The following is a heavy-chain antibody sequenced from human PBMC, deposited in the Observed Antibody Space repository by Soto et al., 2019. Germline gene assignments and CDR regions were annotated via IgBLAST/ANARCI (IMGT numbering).Heavy chain of an antibody. V-gene: IGHV3-23*01. D-gene: IGHD3-3*01. J-gene: IGHJ6*03. CDR1: GFTFSSYA. CDR2: ISGSGGST. CDR3: AKDLLNTIFGVVTDYYYYYMDV. Sequence: PGGSLRLSCAASGFTFSSYAMSWVRQAPGKGLEWVSAISGSGGSTYYADSVKGRFTISRDNSKNTLYLQMNSLRAEDTAVYYCAKDLLNTIFGVVTDYYYYYMDVWGKGTTVTVSS.